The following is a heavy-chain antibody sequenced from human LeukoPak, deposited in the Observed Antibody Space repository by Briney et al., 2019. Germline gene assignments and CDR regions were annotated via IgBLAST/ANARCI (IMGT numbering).Heavy chain of an antibody. CDR2: ISWNSGSI. D-gene: IGHD1-26*01. CDR1: GFTFDDYA. J-gene: IGHJ4*02. V-gene: IGHV3-9*01. Sequence: GGSLRLSCAASGFTFDDYAMHWVRQAPGKGLEWVSGISWNSGSIGYADSVKGRFTISRDNAKNSLYLQMNSLRAEDTALYYCAKDWQAVGATTVFDYWGQGTLVTVSS. CDR3: AKDWQAVGATTVFDY.